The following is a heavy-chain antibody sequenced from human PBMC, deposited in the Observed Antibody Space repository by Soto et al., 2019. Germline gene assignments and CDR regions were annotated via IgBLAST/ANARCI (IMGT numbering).Heavy chain of an antibody. CDR2: ISAYNGET. CDR1: GYTFTSYG. Sequence: ASVKVSCKASGYTFTSYGISWVRQAPGQGLEWMGWISAYNGETIYAQKFQGRVTMTEDTSTDTAYMELSSLRSEDTAVYYCATVRGDTAMGYDYWGQGTLVTVSS. V-gene: IGHV1-18*01. D-gene: IGHD5-18*01. CDR3: ATVRGDTAMGYDY. J-gene: IGHJ4*02.